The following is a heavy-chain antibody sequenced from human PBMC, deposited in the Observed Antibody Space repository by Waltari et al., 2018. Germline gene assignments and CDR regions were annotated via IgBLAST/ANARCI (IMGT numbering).Heavy chain of an antibody. CDR2: IRSKAYGGTT. CDR1: GFTFGDYA. Sequence: EVQLVESGGGLVQPGRSLRLSCTASGFTFGDYAMSWFRQAPGTGLEWVGFIRSKAYGGTTEYAASVKGRFTISRDDSKSIAYLQMNSLKTEDTAVYYCTRDYSGYEYYYYYGMDVWGQGTTVTVSS. D-gene: IGHD5-12*01. J-gene: IGHJ6*02. CDR3: TRDYSGYEYYYYYGMDV. V-gene: IGHV3-49*03.